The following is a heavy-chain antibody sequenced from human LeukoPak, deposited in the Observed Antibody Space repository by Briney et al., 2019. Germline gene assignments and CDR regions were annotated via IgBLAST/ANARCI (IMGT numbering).Heavy chain of an antibody. D-gene: IGHD1-1*01. CDR1: GFTFDDYG. CDR2: IGISSGNT. J-gene: IGHJ4*02. CDR3: ARDHNYAFDN. Sequence: PGGSLRLSCAASGFTFDDYGMSWVRQAPGKGLEWISYIGISSGNTKYADSVKGRFTISGDSAKNSLYLQMNSLRVEDTAVYYCARDHNYAFDNWGQGTLVTVSS. V-gene: IGHV3-11*06.